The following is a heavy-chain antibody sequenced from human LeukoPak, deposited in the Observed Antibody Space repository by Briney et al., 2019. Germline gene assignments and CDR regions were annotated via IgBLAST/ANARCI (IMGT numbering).Heavy chain of an antibody. V-gene: IGHV3-21*01. CDR2: ITSSSGYI. CDR1: GFTFSTYA. Sequence: GGSLRLSCAVSGFTFSTYAMNWVRQAPGKGLEWVSTITSSSGYIYYADSMKGRFTTSRDNAKNSLYLQMTSLRAEDTAVYYCTRSDDYGDYLVDYWGQGTLVTASS. J-gene: IGHJ4*02. CDR3: TRSDDYGDYLVDY. D-gene: IGHD4-17*01.